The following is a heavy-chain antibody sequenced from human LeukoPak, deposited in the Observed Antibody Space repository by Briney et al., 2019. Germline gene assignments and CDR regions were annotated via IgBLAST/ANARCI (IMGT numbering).Heavy chain of an antibody. CDR2: ISSSSSTI. CDR3: ARAHFYDSSGFDY. V-gene: IGHV3-48*04. CDR1: GFTFSSYS. D-gene: IGHD3-22*01. Sequence: PGGSLRLSCAASGFTFSSYSMNWVRQAPGKGLEWVSYISSSSSTIYYADSVKGRFTISRDNAKNSLYLQMNSLRAADTAVYYCARAHFYDSSGFDYWGQGTLVTVSS. J-gene: IGHJ4*02.